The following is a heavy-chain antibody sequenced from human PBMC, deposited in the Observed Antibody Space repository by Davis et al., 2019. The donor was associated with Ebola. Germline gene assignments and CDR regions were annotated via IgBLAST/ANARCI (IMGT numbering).Heavy chain of an antibody. CDR1: GFTLNTYG. CDR3: SRVGRLPGYFDY. CDR2: ISHDGNSR. D-gene: IGHD2-15*01. V-gene: IGHV3-30*03. J-gene: IGHJ4*02. Sequence: GESLKISCAASGFTLNTYGMHWVRQAPGKGLEWVTMISHDGNSRYYIDSVKGRFTISRDSAKNSLYLQMNSLRAEDTAVYNCSRVGRLPGYFDYWGQGALVTVSS.